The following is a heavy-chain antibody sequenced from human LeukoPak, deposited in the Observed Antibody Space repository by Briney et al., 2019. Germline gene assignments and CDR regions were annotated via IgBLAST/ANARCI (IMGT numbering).Heavy chain of an antibody. J-gene: IGHJ4*02. Sequence: SETLSLTCAVYGGSFSGYYWSWIRQPPGKGLEWIGEINHSGSTNYNPSLKSRVTISVDTSKNQFSLKLSSVTAADTAVYYCARPKVAVGFDYWGQGTLVTVSS. CDR3: ARPKVAVGFDY. V-gene: IGHV4-34*01. CDR2: INHSGST. CDR1: GGSFSGYY. D-gene: IGHD3-3*01.